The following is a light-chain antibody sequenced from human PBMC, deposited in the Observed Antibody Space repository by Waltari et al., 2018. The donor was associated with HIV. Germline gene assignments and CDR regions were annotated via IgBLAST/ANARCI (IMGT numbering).Light chain of an antibody. CDR2: HDH. J-gene: IGLJ3*02. V-gene: IGLV1-44*01. CDR1: GSNIGSRT. Sequence: QSVLTQPPSLSAAPGHKINISCSGGGSNIGSRTVHWYQQLPSMDPKLIIDHDHRRPSGVSDRFTASKSGTSASLFISKLQAADEATYYCAAWDDSLSGFVFGGGT. CDR3: AAWDDSLSGFV.